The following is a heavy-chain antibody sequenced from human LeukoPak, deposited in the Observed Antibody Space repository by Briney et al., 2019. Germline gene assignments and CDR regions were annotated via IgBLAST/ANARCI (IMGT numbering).Heavy chain of an antibody. CDR1: GFTVSSNY. V-gene: IGHV3-66*02. CDR3: AKQGSNTHMDV. CDR2: ISGSGDST. Sequence: PGGSLRLSCAASGFTVSSNYMSWVRQAPGKGLEWVSVISGSGDSTYYADSVRGRFTLSRDNSKNTLYLQMNSLRAEDTAVYYCAKQGSNTHMDVWGKGTTVIVSS. J-gene: IGHJ6*03.